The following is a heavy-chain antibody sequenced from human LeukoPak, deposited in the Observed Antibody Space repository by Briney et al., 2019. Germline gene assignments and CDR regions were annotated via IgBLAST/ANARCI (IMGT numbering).Heavy chain of an antibody. D-gene: IGHD3-22*01. CDR3: ARLVQLWSYYYDSSAPNWFDP. Sequence: GGSLRLSCAASGFTVSSNYMSWVRQAPGKGLEWVSVIYSGGSTYYADSVKGGFTISRDNSKNTLYLKMNSLRAEDTAVYYCARLVQLWSYYYDSSAPNWFDPWGQGTLVTVSS. J-gene: IGHJ5*02. V-gene: IGHV3-53*01. CDR1: GFTVSSNY. CDR2: IYSGGST.